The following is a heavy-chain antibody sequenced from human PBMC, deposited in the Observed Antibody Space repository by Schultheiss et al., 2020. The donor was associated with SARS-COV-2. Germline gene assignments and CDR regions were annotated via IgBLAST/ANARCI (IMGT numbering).Heavy chain of an antibody. V-gene: IGHV3-9*01. CDR2: ISWNSGSI. CDR1: GFTFDDYA. CDR3: AKVGHSDHYYDSSGPFDY. D-gene: IGHD3-22*01. Sequence: GGSLRLSCAASGFTFDDYAMHWVRQAPGKGLEWVSGISWNSGSIGYADSVKGRFTISRDNAKNSLYLQMNRLRAEDTALYYCAKVGHSDHYYDSSGPFDYWGQGTLVTVSS. J-gene: IGHJ4*02.